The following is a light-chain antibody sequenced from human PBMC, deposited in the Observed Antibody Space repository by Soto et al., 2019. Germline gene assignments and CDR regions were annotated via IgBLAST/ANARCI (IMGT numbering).Light chain of an antibody. Sequence: QSVLTQPPSASGTPGQRVTISCSGSSSNIGSNTVNWYQQVPGTAPKLLIYSNNQRPSGVPDRFSGSKSGTSASLAISGLQSDDEADYYCAAWDGSLNAVLFGGGTKVTVL. J-gene: IGLJ2*01. CDR1: SSNIGSNT. CDR3: AAWDGSLNAVL. CDR2: SNN. V-gene: IGLV1-44*01.